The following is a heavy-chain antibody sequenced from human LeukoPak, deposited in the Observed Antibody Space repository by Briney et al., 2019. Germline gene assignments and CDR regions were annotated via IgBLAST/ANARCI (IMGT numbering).Heavy chain of an antibody. Sequence: GESLKIFCKGPGYSFTSYWIGWVRQMPGKGLEWMGIIYPGDSDTRYSPSFQGQVTISADKSISTAYLQWSSLKASDTAMYYCAGAYSSSSFWFDPWGQGTLVTVSS. CDR2: IYPGDSDT. D-gene: IGHD6-6*01. CDR3: AGAYSSSSFWFDP. J-gene: IGHJ5*02. CDR1: GYSFTSYW. V-gene: IGHV5-51*01.